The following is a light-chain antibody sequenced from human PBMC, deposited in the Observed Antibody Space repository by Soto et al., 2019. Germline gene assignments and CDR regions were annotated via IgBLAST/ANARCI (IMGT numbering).Light chain of an antibody. CDR3: SSYTSSSPL. V-gene: IGLV2-14*01. Sequence: QSALTQPASVFGSPGQSITISCTGTSSDVGGYNYVSWYQQHPGKAPKLMIYEVSNRPSGVSNRFSGSKSGNTASLTISGLQAEDEADYYCSSYTSSSPLFGGGTKVTVL. CDR1: SSDVGGYNY. CDR2: EVS. J-gene: IGLJ2*01.